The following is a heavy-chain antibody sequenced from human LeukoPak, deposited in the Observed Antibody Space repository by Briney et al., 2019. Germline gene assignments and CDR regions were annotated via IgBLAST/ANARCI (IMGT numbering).Heavy chain of an antibody. CDR2: IYYSGST. D-gene: IGHD3-22*01. CDR1: GGSISNYY. J-gene: IGHJ4*02. V-gene: IGHV4-39*06. Sequence: TSETLSLTCTVSGGSISNYYWGWIRQPPGEGLEWIGSIYYSGSTYYNSSLQSRVTISVHMSNNQFALKLSSVTAADTAVYYCAREMYDSGGYRVSYFDYWGQGTLVTVSS. CDR3: AREMYDSGGYRVSYFDY.